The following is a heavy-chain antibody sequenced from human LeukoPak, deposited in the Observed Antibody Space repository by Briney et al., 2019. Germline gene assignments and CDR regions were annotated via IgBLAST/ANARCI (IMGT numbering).Heavy chain of an antibody. D-gene: IGHD3-22*01. Sequence: GASVKVPCKASGYTFSTYPMNWVRQAPGQGLEWMGWINTNTGSPTYAQGLIGRFVFSLDTSVSTAFLQINSLKAEDTALYYCVRGIDTTGYFNYWGQGTLVTVSS. J-gene: IGHJ4*02. CDR2: INTNTGSP. V-gene: IGHV7-4-1*02. CDR1: GYTFSTYP. CDR3: VRGIDTTGYFNY.